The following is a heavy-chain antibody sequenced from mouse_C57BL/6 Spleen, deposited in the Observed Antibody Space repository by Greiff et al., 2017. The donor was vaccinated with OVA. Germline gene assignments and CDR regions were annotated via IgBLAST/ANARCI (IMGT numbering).Heavy chain of an antibody. J-gene: IGHJ4*01. CDR2: IDPENGDT. Sequence: VQLQQSGAELVRPGASVKLSCTASGFNITDDYMHWVKQRPEQGLAWIGWIDPENGDTEYAPKFQGKATITADTSSNTAYLQLSSLTSEDTAVYYCTAHYGNYGAMDYWGQGTSVTVSS. CDR3: TAHYGNYGAMDY. D-gene: IGHD2-1*01. V-gene: IGHV14-4*01. CDR1: GFNITDDY.